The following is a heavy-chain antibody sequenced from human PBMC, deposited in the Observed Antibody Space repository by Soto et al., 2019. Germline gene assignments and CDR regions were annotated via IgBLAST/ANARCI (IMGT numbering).Heavy chain of an antibody. D-gene: IGHD1-26*01. Sequence: QVQLVESGGGVDQPGRSLRLSCAASGFTCSSYGMHWVRQAPGKGLEWVAVIWYDGSNKYYADSVKGRFTISRDNSKNTLYLQMNSLRAEDTAVYYCATWSESYPNWGQGTLVTVSS. CDR1: GFTCSSYG. CDR2: IWYDGSNK. V-gene: IGHV3-33*01. CDR3: ATWSESYPN. J-gene: IGHJ4*02.